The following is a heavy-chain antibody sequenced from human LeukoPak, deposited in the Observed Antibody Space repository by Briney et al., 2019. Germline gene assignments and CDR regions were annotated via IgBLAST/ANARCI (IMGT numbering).Heavy chain of an antibody. V-gene: IGHV3-23*01. CDR2: ILASGGST. CDR1: GFTFRIYA. Sequence: QSGGSLRLSCAASGFTFRIYAMTWVRQAPGKGPEWVSGILASGGSTYYADSVKGRFTISRDNSKNTLYLQMTRLRAEGTAVYYCAKNYHGSSGYFSWAFDIWGQGTMVTLSS. D-gene: IGHD3-22*01. J-gene: IGHJ3*02. CDR3: AKNYHGSSGYFSWAFDI.